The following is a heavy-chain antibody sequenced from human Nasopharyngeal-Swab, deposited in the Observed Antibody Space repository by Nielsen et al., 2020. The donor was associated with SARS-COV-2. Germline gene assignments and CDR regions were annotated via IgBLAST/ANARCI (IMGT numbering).Heavy chain of an antibody. D-gene: IGHD3-10*01. V-gene: IGHV3-21*01. J-gene: IGHJ4*02. CDR3: ARVEEYYYGSGSLSDN. CDR2: ISSSGSHK. Sequence: GESLKISCAASGSTFSSYSMNWVRQAPGKGLEWVSFISSSGSHKYYADSMKGRFTISRDNAKSSLYLQLSSLRAEDTAVYYCARVEEYYYGSGSLSDNWGQGTLVTVSS. CDR1: GSTFSSYS.